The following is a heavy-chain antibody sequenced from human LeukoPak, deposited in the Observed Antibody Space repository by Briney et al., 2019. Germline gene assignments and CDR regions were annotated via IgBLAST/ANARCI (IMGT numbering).Heavy chain of an antibody. CDR2: INHSGST. V-gene: IGHV4-34*01. D-gene: IGHD5-24*01. CDR1: VGSFSDYY. CDR3: ARGIRRDGYNSGAFDI. Sequence: SETLSLTCAVYVGSFSDYYWSWLRQPPGKGLEWMGEINHSGSTDYNPSLKSRVTMSVDTSKNQFSLKLSSVTAADTAVYYCARGIRRDGYNSGAFDIWGHGTMVTVSS. J-gene: IGHJ3*02.